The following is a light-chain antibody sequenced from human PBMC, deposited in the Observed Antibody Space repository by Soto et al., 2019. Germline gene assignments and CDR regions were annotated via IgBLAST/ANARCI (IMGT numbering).Light chain of an antibody. CDR3: MQALQTPWT. V-gene: IGKV2-28*01. CDR2: LGS. J-gene: IGKJ1*01. Sequence: DIVMTQSPLSLPVTPGEPASISCRSSESLLHSNGYNYLDWYLQKPGQSPQLLIFLGSNRASGGPDRFSGSGSGTDFTLKISRVEAEDVGVYYCMQALQTPWTFGQGTKVDIK. CDR1: ESLLHSNGYNY.